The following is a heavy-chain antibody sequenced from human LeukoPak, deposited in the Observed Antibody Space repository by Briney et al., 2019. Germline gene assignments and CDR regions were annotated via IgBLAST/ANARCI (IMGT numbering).Heavy chain of an antibody. D-gene: IGHD6-13*01. CDR1: GFTFSSYW. CDR3: ASYTIAEYYFDY. J-gene: IGHJ4*02. V-gene: IGHV3-7*01. Sequence: GGSLRLSCAASGFTFSSYWMSWVRQAPGKGLEWVADIKQDGSEKYYVDSVKGRFTISRDNAKNSLYLQMNSLRAEDTAVYYCASYTIAEYYFDYWGQGTLVTVSS. CDR2: IKQDGSEK.